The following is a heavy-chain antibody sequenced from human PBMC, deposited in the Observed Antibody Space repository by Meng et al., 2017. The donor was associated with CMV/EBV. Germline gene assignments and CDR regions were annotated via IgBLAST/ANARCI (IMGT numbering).Heavy chain of an antibody. Sequence: SCKASGYTLNNYCMHWVRLAPGQGLEWMGTISPSGGRTTYAQKFQGRVVITRDTSTSTVYMELSSLRSEDTAVYYCASEVGGTYFFDYWGQGTLVTVSS. CDR3: ASEVGGTYFFDY. CDR1: GYTLNNYC. CDR2: ISPSGGRT. V-gene: IGHV1-46*02. J-gene: IGHJ4*02. D-gene: IGHD1-26*01.